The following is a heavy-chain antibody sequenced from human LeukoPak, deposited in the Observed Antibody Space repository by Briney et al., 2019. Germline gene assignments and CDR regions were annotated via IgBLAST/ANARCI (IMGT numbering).Heavy chain of an antibody. J-gene: IGHJ4*02. CDR2: IKEDGSER. Sequence: GGSLRLSCEGSAFIFSGHWMNWVRQTPGKGLEWVASIKEDGSERHVDSVKGRFSISRDNTKGSLFLQLNSLRAEDTAVYYCARNLGYCTNGVCHTRFDYWGQGTLVAVSS. CDR1: AFIFSGHW. D-gene: IGHD2-8*01. CDR3: ARNLGYCTNGVCHTRFDY. V-gene: IGHV3-7*03.